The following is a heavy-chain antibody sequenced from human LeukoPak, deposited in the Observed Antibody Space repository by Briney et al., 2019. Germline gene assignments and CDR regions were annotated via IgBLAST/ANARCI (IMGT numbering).Heavy chain of an antibody. CDR3: ARPSGSGWQALGY. D-gene: IGHD6-19*01. CDR1: GYTFSNYG. Sequence: GASVKVSCKASGYTFSNYGISWVRQAPGLGLEWMGWTSYNGNTNYAQKFQDRVTMTTHTSTTTAYKELRSLESDDTAVYYCARPSGSGWQALGYWGQGTLVTVSS. CDR2: TSYNGNT. V-gene: IGHV1-18*04. J-gene: IGHJ4*02.